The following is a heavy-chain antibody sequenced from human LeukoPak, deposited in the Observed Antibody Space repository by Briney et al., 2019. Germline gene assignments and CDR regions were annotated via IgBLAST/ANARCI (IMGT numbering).Heavy chain of an antibody. J-gene: IGHJ4*02. D-gene: IGHD5-24*01. Sequence: KPSETLSLTCTVSGYSISSGYYWGWIRQPPGKGLEWIGSIYHSGSTYYNPSLKSRVTISVDTSKNQFSLKLSSVTAADTAVYYCARLVEMATINFDYWGQGTLVTVSS. CDR1: GYSISSGYY. CDR3: ARLVEMATINFDY. V-gene: IGHV4-38-2*02. CDR2: IYHSGST.